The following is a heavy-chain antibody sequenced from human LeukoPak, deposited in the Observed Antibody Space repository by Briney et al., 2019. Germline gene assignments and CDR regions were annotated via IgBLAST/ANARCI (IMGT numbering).Heavy chain of an antibody. CDR1: GGSISSSTYY. CDR3: ARLLRVGYCSTTTCNWFDP. CDR2: IHYSGST. Sequence: SETLSLTCTVSGGSISSSTYYWGWIRQPPGKGLEWIGTIHYSGSTYYNPSLKSRVTISVDTSKNQFSLKLSSVTAADTAVYYCARLLRVGYCSTTTCNWFDPWGQGTLVTVSS. J-gene: IGHJ5*02. V-gene: IGHV4-39*07. D-gene: IGHD2-2*03.